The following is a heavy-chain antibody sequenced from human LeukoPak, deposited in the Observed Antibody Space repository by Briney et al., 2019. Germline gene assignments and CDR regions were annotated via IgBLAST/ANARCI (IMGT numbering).Heavy chain of an antibody. CDR2: ISAYNGNT. V-gene: IGHV1-18*01. J-gene: IGHJ6*02. CDR3: AREYDSSGYYYYYYGMDV. CDR1: GYTFTSYG. D-gene: IGHD3-22*01. Sequence: ASVKVSCKASGYTFTSYGISWVRQAPGQGLEWMGWISAYNGNTNYAQKLQGRVTMTTDTSTSTAYMELRSLRSDDTAVYYCAREYDSSGYYYYYYGMDVWGQGTTVTVSS.